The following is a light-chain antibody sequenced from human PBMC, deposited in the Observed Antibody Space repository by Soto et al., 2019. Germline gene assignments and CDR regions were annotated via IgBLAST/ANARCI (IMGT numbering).Light chain of an antibody. V-gene: IGKV3-20*01. CDR2: GAS. Sequence: EIVLRQSPGTLSLSAGERVTLSCRASQSVASNYLAWYQQRPGQAPRLLIYGASRRPTGIPDRFSGSGSGTDFTLTITRLEPEDFAVYYCHYYDDSPPFPFGPGTKVDIK. J-gene: IGKJ3*01. CDR1: QSVASNY. CDR3: HYYDDSPPFP.